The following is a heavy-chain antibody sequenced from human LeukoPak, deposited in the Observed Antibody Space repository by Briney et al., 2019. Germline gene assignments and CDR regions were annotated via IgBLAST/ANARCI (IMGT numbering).Heavy chain of an antibody. V-gene: IGHV1-69*13. CDR3: AGSQLERRDLLHYYYYGMDV. CDR1: GGTFSSYA. CDR2: IIPIFGTA. D-gene: IGHD1-1*01. J-gene: IGHJ6*04. Sequence: GASVKVSCKASGGTFSSYAISWVRQAPGQGLEWMGGIIPIFGTANYAQKFQGRVTITADESTSTAYMELSSLRSEDTAVYYCAGSQLERRDLLHYYYYGMDVWGKGTTVTVSS.